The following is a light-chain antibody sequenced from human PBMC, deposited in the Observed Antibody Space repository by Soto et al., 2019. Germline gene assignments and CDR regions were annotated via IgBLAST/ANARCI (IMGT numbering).Light chain of an antibody. CDR1: QSVSNN. J-gene: IGKJ1*01. V-gene: IGKV3-15*01. CDR3: QQYNNWPPWT. Sequence: ILMTQSPATLSVSPGERATLSCRASQSVSNNLAWYQQQPGQAPRLLIYDASTRATGILARFSGCVSGTEFDLTISCLQSEDFPVFYCQQYNNWPPWTFGQVTKVEIK. CDR2: DAS.